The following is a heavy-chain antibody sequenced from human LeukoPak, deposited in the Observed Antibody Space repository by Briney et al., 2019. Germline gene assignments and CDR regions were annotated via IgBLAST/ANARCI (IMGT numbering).Heavy chain of an antibody. CDR2: MNPNSGNT. J-gene: IGHJ6*02. D-gene: IGHD3-9*01. CDR1: GYTFTSYD. V-gene: IGHV1-8*01. CDR3: ARGQVRYFDWLVYYYYYGMDV. Sequence: ASVKVSCKASGYTFTSYDINWVRQATGQGLEWMGWMNPNSGNTGYAQKFQGRVTMTRNTSISTAYMELSSLRSEDTAVYYCARGQVRYFDWLVYYYYYGMDVWGQGTTVTVSS.